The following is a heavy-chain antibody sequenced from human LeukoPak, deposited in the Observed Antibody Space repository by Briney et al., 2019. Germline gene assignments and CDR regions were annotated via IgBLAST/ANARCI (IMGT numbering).Heavy chain of an antibody. Sequence: PGGSLRLSCAASGFTFDDYAMHWVRQAPGKGLEWVSGISWNSGSIGYADSVKGRFTIPRDNAKNSLYLQMNSLRTEDMAVYYCVQDSYAISSSGSTFASWGQGTLVTVSS. D-gene: IGHD2-2*01. CDR1: GFTFDDYA. CDR3: VQDSYAISSSGSTFAS. J-gene: IGHJ4*02. V-gene: IGHV3-9*03. CDR2: ISWNSGSI.